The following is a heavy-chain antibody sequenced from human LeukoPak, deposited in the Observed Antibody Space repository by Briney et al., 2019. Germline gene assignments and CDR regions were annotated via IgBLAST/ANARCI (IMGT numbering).Heavy chain of an antibody. J-gene: IGHJ1*01. CDR2: ISGSGGST. Sequence: GGSLRLSCAASGFTFSGSAMSWVRQAPGKGLEWVSSISGSGGSTYYADSVKGRFTISRDNSKNTQYLQMNSLRAEDTAVYYCAKVEYSSNIPQHWGQGTLVTVSS. D-gene: IGHD6-6*01. CDR3: AKVEYSSNIPQH. CDR1: GFTFSGSA. V-gene: IGHV3-23*01.